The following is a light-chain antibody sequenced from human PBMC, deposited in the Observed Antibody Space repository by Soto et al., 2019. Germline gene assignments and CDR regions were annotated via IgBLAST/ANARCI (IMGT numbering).Light chain of an antibody. V-gene: IGLV1-44*01. CDR3: AARDGILNGLL. CDR2: GND. Sequence: QSVLTRPPSASGTPGQRVTISCSGGSSNIGSKTVNWYQQVPGTAPKLLIYGNDQRPSGVPDRFSASKSGTSASLAISGLQSEDEADYHCAARDGILNGLLFGGGTKLTVL. CDR1: SSNIGSKT. J-gene: IGLJ2*01.